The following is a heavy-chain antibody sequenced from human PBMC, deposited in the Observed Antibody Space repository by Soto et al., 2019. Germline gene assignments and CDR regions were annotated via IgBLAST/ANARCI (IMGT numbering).Heavy chain of an antibody. Sequence: QEELVQSGAEVKKPGASVNVSFKASGGNFARYSITWVRQAPGHRLEWMGEIIPLLQTVNYAQKFQGRVTINGDRSTITVYMALRRLRSADTAVYYCAIDPVDICGYMDVWGPGTPVTVS. CDR3: AIDPVDICGYMDV. J-gene: IGHJ6*02. D-gene: IGHD6-25*01. CDR2: IIPLLQTV. V-gene: IGHV1-69*06. CDR1: GGNFARYS.